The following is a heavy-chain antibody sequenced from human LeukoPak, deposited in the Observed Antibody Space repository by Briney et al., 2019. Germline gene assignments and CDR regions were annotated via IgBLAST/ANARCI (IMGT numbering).Heavy chain of an antibody. D-gene: IGHD2-21*02. CDR2: IKQDGSDK. Sequence: PGGSLRLSCVASKFTFSPYAMHWVRQAPGKGLEWVANIKQDGSDKYYVDSVKGRFTISRDNAKNSLYLQMNTLRAEDTAVYYCAKGVKHIVVLTAQHYFDYWGQGTLVTVSS. J-gene: IGHJ4*02. V-gene: IGHV3-7*01. CDR3: AKGVKHIVVLTAQHYFDY. CDR1: KFTFSPYA.